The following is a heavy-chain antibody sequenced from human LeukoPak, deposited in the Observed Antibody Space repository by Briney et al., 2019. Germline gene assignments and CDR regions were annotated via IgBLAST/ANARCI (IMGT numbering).Heavy chain of an antibody. V-gene: IGHV1-3*02. CDR1: GYTFTSYA. CDR2: SNTGNS. D-gene: IGHD1-26*01. Sequence: ASVKVSCKASGYTFTSYAIHWVRQAPGQRLEWMGWSNTGNSKYSQEFQGRVTFTMDTNTAYVELSSLRSDDMAVYYCARSGSYSPNDAFDIWGQGTMVTVSS. CDR3: ARSGSYSPNDAFDI. J-gene: IGHJ3*02.